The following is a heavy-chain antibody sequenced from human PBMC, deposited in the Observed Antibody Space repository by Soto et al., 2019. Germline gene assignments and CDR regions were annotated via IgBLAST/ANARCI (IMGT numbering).Heavy chain of an antibody. CDR2: ISAYNGNT. V-gene: IGHV1-18*04. CDR1: GYTFTSYG. D-gene: IGHD3-9*01. J-gene: IGHJ6*02. Sequence: ASVKVSCRASGYTFTSYGISWVRQAPGQGLEWMGWISAYNGNTNYAQKLQGRVTMTTDTSTSTAYMELRSLRSDDTAVYYCARDLPPFDWLSYYYYYYGMDVWGQGTTVSVSS. CDR3: ARDLPPFDWLSYYYYYYGMDV.